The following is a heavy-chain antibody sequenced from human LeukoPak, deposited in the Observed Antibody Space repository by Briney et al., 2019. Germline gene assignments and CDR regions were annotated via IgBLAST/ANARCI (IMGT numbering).Heavy chain of an antibody. CDR3: AREYNYYDSSGYFKDDAFDI. Sequence: GGSLRLSCAASGFTFSSYWMSWVRQAPGKGLEWVANIKQDGSEKYYVDSVKGRFTISRDNAKNSLYLQMNSLRAEDTAVYYCAREYNYYDSSGYFKDDAFDIWGQGTMVTVSS. CDR2: IKQDGSEK. D-gene: IGHD3-22*01. CDR1: GFTFSSYW. V-gene: IGHV3-7*01. J-gene: IGHJ3*02.